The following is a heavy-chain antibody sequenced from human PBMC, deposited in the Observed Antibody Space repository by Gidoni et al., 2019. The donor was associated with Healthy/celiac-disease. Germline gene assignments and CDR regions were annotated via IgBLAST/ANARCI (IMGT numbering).Heavy chain of an antibody. V-gene: IGHV3-43*01. CDR1: GFTLDDYT. CDR3: AKDRLLPHWYFDL. Sequence: EVQLVESGGVVVQPGGSLRLSCAASGFTLDDYTMHWVRQAPGKGLEWVSLISWDGGSTYYADSVKGRFTISRDNSKNSLYLQMNSLRTEDTALYYCAKDRLLPHWYFDLWGRGTLVTVSA. J-gene: IGHJ2*01. CDR2: ISWDGGST. D-gene: IGHD2-15*01.